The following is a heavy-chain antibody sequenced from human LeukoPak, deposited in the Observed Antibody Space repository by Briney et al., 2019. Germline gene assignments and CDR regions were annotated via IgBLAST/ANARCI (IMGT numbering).Heavy chain of an antibody. CDR2: INPSGGST. V-gene: IGHV1-46*01. CDR3: ATIGVYDFWSGYSPLYY. CDR1: GYTFTSYY. D-gene: IGHD3-3*01. J-gene: IGHJ4*02. Sequence: ASVKVSCKASGYTFTSYYMHWVRQAPGQGLEWVGIINPSGGSTSYAQKFQGRVTMTRDTSTSTVYMELSSLRSEDTAVYYCATIGVYDFWSGYSPLYYWGQGTLVTVSS.